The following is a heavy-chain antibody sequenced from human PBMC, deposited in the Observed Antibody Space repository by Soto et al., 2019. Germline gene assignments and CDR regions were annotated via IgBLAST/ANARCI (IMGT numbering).Heavy chain of an antibody. J-gene: IGHJ3*01. D-gene: IGHD3-16*02. V-gene: IGHV4-34*01. CDR2: INYSGST. CDR3: ARDSGGSRLGESSLYGEKDSFDV. CDR1: GGSFSGYY. Sequence: SETLSLTCAVYGGSFSGYYWSWIRQPPGKGLEWIGEINYSGSTKFNPSLKSRVTLSIDTSKDQFSLRLSSVTAADTAVYYCARDSGGSRLGESSLYGEKDSFDVWDQGTLVTVSS.